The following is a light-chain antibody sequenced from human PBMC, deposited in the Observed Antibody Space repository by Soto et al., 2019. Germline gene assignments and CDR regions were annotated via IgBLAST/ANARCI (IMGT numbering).Light chain of an antibody. CDR3: QQYGSSPFT. Sequence: EIVLTQSPGTLSLSPGERATLSCRASQSVSSNYLTWYQQKPGQAPRLLIYGASSRATGIPDRFSGSGSGTDFTHTISSLEPEDCAVYYWQQYGSSPFTFGPGTKVDIK. J-gene: IGKJ3*01. CDR1: QSVSSNY. CDR2: GAS. V-gene: IGKV3-20*01.